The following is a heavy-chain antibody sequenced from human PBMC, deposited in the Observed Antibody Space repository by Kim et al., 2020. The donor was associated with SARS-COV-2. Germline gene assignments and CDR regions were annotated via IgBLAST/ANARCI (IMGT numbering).Heavy chain of an antibody. Sequence: AQKFQGRVTMTEDTSTDTAYMELSSLRSEDTAVYYCATARRIYYYYGMDVWGQGTTVTVSS. V-gene: IGHV1-24*01. CDR3: ATARRIYYYYGMDV. J-gene: IGHJ6*02.